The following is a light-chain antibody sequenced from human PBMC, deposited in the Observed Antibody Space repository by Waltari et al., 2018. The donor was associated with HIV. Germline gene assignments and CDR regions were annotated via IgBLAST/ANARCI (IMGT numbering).Light chain of an antibody. CDR2: GAS. CDR3: QQYIHWWT. V-gene: IGKV3-15*01. Sequence: EIELTQSPATLSVSPGQGATLSCRTRQSVSRNLASYQQKHGQAPRSRIYGASTTSTGTPGRFSGSGSETEFTLTISSLQSGDSAIYYCQQYIHWWTFGQGTKVEIK. J-gene: IGKJ1*01. CDR1: QSVSRN.